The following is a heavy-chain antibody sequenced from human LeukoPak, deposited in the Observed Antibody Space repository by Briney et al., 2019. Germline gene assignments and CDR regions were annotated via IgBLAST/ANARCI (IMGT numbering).Heavy chain of an antibody. J-gene: IGHJ4*02. CDR3: ARDPRRGAYSSSWYFDY. Sequence: GASVKVSCKCSGYSFTDYSMHWVRQALGQGLGWMGWINPNSGGTNYAQNFQGRVTMTRDTSISTAYMELSRLTSDDTAVYYCARDPRRGAYSSSWYFDYWGQGALVTVSS. CDR2: INPNSGGT. CDR1: GYSFTDYS. V-gene: IGHV1-2*02. D-gene: IGHD6-13*01.